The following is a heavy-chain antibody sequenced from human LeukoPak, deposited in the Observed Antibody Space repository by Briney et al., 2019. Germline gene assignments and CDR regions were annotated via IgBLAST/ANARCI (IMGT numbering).Heavy chain of an antibody. V-gene: IGHV1-2*02. J-gene: IGHJ4*02. CDR1: GYTFTGYY. CDR2: INPNSGGT. Sequence: ASVRVSCKASGYTFTGYYMHWVRQAPGQGLEWMGWINPNSGGTNYAQKFQGRVTMTRDTSISTAYMELSRLRSDDTAVYYCARSRTGSGFLFDYWGQGTLVTVSS. CDR3: ARSRTGSGFLFDY. D-gene: IGHD3-10*01.